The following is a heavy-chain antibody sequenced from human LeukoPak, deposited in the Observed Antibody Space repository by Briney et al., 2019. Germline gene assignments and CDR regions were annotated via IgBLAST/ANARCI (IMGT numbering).Heavy chain of an antibody. D-gene: IGHD2/OR15-2a*01. J-gene: IGHJ4*02. V-gene: IGHV3-20*04. CDR2: INWNGGST. CDR1: GFTFDDYG. Sequence: PGGSLRLSCAASGFTFDDYGMSWVRQAPGKGLEWVSGINWNGGSTGYADSVKGRFTISRDNAKNSLYLQMNSLRAEDTALYYCARDLLRDAREGPDYWGQGPLVTVSS. CDR3: ARDLLRDAREGPDY.